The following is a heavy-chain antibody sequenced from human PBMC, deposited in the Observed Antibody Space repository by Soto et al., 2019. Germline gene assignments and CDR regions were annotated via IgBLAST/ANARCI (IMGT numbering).Heavy chain of an antibody. Sequence: ETLSLTCTVSGGSISSYYWSWIRQPPGKGLEWIGYIYYSGSTNYNPSLKSRVTISVDTSKNQFSLKLSSVTAADTAVYYCARGPDFWSGYPNWFDPWGQGTLVTVSS. CDR3: ARGPDFWSGYPNWFDP. CDR2: IYYSGST. V-gene: IGHV4-59*01. CDR1: GGSISSYY. D-gene: IGHD3-3*01. J-gene: IGHJ5*02.